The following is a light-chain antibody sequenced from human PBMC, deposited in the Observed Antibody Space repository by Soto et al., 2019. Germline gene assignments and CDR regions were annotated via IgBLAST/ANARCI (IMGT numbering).Light chain of an antibody. CDR1: QSVSSK. Sequence: EIVMTQSPATLSVSPGERATLSCRASQSVSSKLAWYQQKPGQAPRLLIYGASTRATGIPARFSGSGSGTEFTLPISSLQSEDFAGYYCQQYNNWPPITFGQGTRLESK. V-gene: IGKV3-15*01. J-gene: IGKJ5*01. CDR3: QQYNNWPPIT. CDR2: GAS.